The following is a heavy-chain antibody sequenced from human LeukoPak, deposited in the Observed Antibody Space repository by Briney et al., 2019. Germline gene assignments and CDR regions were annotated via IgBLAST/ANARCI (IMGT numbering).Heavy chain of an antibody. Sequence: GGSLRLSCAASGFTVSSSYMYWVRQAPGKGLEWLSAISGSGGNTYYADSVKGRFTVSRDNSKNTLYLQMNSLRAEDTAVYYCAKGVVLARNFDYWGQGTLVTVSS. D-gene: IGHD5/OR15-5a*01. CDR1: GFTVSSSY. V-gene: IGHV3-23*01. CDR2: ISGSGGNT. CDR3: AKGVVLARNFDY. J-gene: IGHJ4*02.